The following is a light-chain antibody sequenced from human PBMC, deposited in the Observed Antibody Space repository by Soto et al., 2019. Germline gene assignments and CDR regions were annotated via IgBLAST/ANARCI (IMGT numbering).Light chain of an antibody. J-gene: IGKJ2*01. CDR2: GAS. CDR1: QSVSSN. V-gene: IGKV3-15*01. Sequence: EIVMTQSPATLSVSPGERATLSCRASQSVSSNLAWYQQKPGQAPRLLIHGASTRATGVPARFSGSGSGTEFTLTINSLQSEDFVVYYCQQYNNWPPYTFGQGTKLEIK. CDR3: QQYNNWPPYT.